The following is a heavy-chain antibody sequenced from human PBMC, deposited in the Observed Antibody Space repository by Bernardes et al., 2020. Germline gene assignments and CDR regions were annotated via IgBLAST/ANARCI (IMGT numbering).Heavy chain of an antibody. V-gene: IGHV1-8*01. CDR3: AITGSSWPHFSRPPPDY. J-gene: IGHJ4*02. CDR1: GYTFTSYD. Sequence: ASVKVSCKASGYTFTSYDINWVRQATGQGLEWMGWMNPNSGNTGYAQKFQGRVTMTRNTSISTAYMELSSLRSEDTAVYYGAITGSSWPHFSRPPPDYWGQGTLVTVSS. CDR2: MNPNSGNT. D-gene: IGHD6-13*01.